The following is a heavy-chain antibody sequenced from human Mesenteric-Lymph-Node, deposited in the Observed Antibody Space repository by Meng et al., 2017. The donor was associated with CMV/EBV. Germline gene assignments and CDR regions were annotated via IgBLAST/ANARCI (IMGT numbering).Heavy chain of an antibody. Sequence: GGSLRLSCAASGFTFSDYYMSWVRQAPGKGLEWVSSISSSSSYIYYADSVKGRFTISRDNSKNTLYLQMNSLRAEDTAVYYCARDQGYFDYWGQGTLVTVSS. CDR1: GFTFSDYY. J-gene: IGHJ4*02. CDR3: ARDQGYFDY. D-gene: IGHD2-15*01. CDR2: ISSSSSYI. V-gene: IGHV3-21*01.